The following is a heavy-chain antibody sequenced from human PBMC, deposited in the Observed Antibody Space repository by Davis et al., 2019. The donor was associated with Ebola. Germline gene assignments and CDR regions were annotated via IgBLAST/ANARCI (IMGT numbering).Heavy chain of an antibody. J-gene: IGHJ4*02. CDR1: GGSFSGYY. CDR3: ARTPLYYYDSSGYYSAVYYFDY. D-gene: IGHD3-22*01. Sequence: SETLSLTRAVYGGSFSGYYWSWIRQPPGRGLEWIGYIYYSGSTNYNPSLKSRVTISVDTSKNQFSLKLSSVTAADTAVYYCARTPLYYYDSSGYYSAVYYFDYWGQGTLVTVSS. V-gene: IGHV4-59*01. CDR2: IYYSGST.